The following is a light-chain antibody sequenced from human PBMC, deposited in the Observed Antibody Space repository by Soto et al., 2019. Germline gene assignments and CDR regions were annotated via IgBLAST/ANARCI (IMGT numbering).Light chain of an antibody. CDR3: QHYHRYPWT. CDR2: HAS. V-gene: IGKV1-5*01. CDR1: QTINNW. Sequence: DIQMTQSPSTLSASIGDRVTITCRASQTINNWLAWYQQKPGKAPNLLIYHASNLETGVPSRFSGSAFGTEFTLTISSLQPDDFATYYCQHYHRYPWTFGQGTKV. J-gene: IGKJ1*01.